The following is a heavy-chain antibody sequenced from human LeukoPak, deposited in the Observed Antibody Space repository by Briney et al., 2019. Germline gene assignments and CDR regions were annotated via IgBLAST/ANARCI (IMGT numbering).Heavy chain of an antibody. V-gene: IGHV3-11*01. CDR2: ISSSGSTI. D-gene: IGHD7-27*01. CDR1: GFTFSDYY. Sequence: GGSLRLSCAASGFTFSDYYMSWIRQAPGKGLEWVSYISSSGSTIYYADSVKGRFTISTGNSKNTLFLEMNSLRPEDTAVYYCVKETGDLGQGGFKIWGQGTTVTVS. CDR3: VKETGDLGQGGFKI. J-gene: IGHJ3*02.